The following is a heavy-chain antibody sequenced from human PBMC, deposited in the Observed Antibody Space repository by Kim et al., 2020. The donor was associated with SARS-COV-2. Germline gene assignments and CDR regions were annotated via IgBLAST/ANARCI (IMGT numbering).Heavy chain of an antibody. Sequence: GGSLRLSCAASGFSVSSDYMNWVRQPPGKGPEWVSVIYSSGSTYYADSVKGRFAISRDNSKNTVYLLMNSLRAEDTAVYYCARDIHYYESEPLWGQGTL. CDR3: ARDIHYYESEPL. V-gene: IGHV3-66*01. D-gene: IGHD3-22*01. CDR1: GFSVSSDY. CDR2: IYSSGST. J-gene: IGHJ4*02.